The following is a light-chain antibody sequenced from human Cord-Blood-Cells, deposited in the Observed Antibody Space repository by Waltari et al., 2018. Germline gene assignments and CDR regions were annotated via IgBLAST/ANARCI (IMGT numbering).Light chain of an antibody. V-gene: IGLV3-1*01. Sequence: SYELTQPPSVSVSPGQTASLTCSGDKSGDKYACWYQQKPGQSPVLVIYQDSKRPSGNPERFSGSNSGNTATLTISGTQAMDEADYYCQAWDSSTYVFGTGTKVTVL. CDR2: QDS. J-gene: IGLJ1*01. CDR1: KSGDKY. CDR3: QAWDSSTYV.